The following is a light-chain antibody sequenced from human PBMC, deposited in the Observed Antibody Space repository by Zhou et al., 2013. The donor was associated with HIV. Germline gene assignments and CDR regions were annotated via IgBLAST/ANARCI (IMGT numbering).Light chain of an antibody. V-gene: IGKV3-15*01. Sequence: EVVLTQSPGTLSLSPGERATLSCRASQSVSSSYLAWYQQKPGQAPRLLIYDASTRATGVPVRFSGSGSGTEFTLTIAGLQSEDVAVYYCQQYNRWPPLTFGGGTQVEIK. J-gene: IGKJ4*01. CDR2: DAS. CDR3: QQYNRWPPLT. CDR1: QSVSSSY.